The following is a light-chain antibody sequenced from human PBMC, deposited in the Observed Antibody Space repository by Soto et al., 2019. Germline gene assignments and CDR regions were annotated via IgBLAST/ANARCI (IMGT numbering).Light chain of an antibody. Sequence: EIVLTQSPGTLSLSPGERATLSCRASQSVSSSYLAWYQEKPGQAPRLLIYGASSRATGIPDRFSGSGSGTDFTLTITRLEPEDFAVYYCQQYGRSVTFGGGTKAEFK. CDR3: QQYGRSVT. CDR1: QSVSSSY. CDR2: GAS. J-gene: IGKJ4*01. V-gene: IGKV3-20*01.